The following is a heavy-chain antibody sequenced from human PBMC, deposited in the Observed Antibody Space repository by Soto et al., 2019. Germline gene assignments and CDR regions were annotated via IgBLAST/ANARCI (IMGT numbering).Heavy chain of an antibody. V-gene: IGHV1-18*01. J-gene: IGHJ3*02. CDR1: GYTFTSYG. CDR2: ISASNGNT. D-gene: IGHD2-2*01. Sequence: GASVKVSCKASGYTFTSYGISWVRQAPGQGLEWMGWISASNGNTNYAQKLQGRVTLTTDPSTSTAYMELRSLRSDDTAVYYCARDNRIPAGAGAFDIWGQGTMVTVSS. CDR3: ARDNRIPAGAGAFDI.